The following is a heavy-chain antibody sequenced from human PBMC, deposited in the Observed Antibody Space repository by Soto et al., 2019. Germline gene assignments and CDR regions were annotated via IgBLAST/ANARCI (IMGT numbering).Heavy chain of an antibody. Sequence: GGSLRLSCAVSGFTVSTNYMSWVRQTPGKGLEWVSVIYSGGGTDYADSVKGRFTISRDNSKNTLYLQMNSLRAEDTAVYYCARDGPYNSGGYWGQGTLVTVSS. CDR3: ARDGPYNSGGY. V-gene: IGHV3-53*01. J-gene: IGHJ4*02. CDR2: IYSGGGT. D-gene: IGHD6-19*01. CDR1: GFTVSTNY.